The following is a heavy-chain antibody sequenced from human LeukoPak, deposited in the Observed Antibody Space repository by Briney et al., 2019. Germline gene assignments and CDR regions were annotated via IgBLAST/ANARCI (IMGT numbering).Heavy chain of an antibody. Sequence: SETLSLSCAAYGGSFSGYYWSWIRQPPGKGLEWIAEINHGGSTNYNPSLKSRVTISVDTSKNQFSLKLSSVTAADTAVYYCARGGERVAEIAALDPWGQGTLVTVSS. CDR2: INHGGST. J-gene: IGHJ5*02. CDR3: ARGGERVAEIAALDP. D-gene: IGHD2-15*01. CDR1: GGSFSGYY. V-gene: IGHV4-34*01.